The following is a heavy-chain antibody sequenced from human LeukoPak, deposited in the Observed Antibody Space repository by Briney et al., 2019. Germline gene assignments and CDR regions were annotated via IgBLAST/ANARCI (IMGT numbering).Heavy chain of an antibody. V-gene: IGHV4-39*01. CDR1: GDSISSSRSY. CDR2: IYYSGGT. CDR3: ARGARLIAAAGTVGWFDP. Sequence: SETLSLTCTVSGDSISSSRSYWGWIRQPPGKGLEWIGSIYYSGGTYYNTSLKSRVTISVDTSKNQFSLNLNSVTAADTAVYYCARGARLIAAAGTVGWFDPWGQGTLVTVSS. J-gene: IGHJ5*02. D-gene: IGHD6-13*01.